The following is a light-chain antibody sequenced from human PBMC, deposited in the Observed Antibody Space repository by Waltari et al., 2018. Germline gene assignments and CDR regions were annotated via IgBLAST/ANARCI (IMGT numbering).Light chain of an antibody. CDR1: QSVSSN. J-gene: IGKJ3*01. CDR2: GAS. Sequence: EIVMTHSPATLSVSPGERATLSCRASQSVSSNLAWYQQKPGQPPRLLIYGASTRATGIPARFSVSGSGTEFTLTISSLQSEDFAFYYCQQYNNWPFTFGPGTKVDIK. CDR3: QQYNNWPFT. V-gene: IGKV3-15*01.